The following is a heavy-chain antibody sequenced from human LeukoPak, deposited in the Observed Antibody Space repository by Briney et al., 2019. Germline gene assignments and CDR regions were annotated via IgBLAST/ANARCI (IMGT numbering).Heavy chain of an antibody. CDR3: AKQGITMIVVGDYFDY. V-gene: IGHV3-23*01. CDR1: GFTFSSYA. CDR2: ISGSGGST. Sequence: PGGSLRLSCAASGFTFSSYAMSWVRQAPGKGLEWVSAISGSGGSTYYADSVKGRFTISRDNSKNTLYLQMNSLRAEDTAVYYCAKQGITMIVVGDYFDYWGQGTLVTVSS. D-gene: IGHD3-22*01. J-gene: IGHJ4*02.